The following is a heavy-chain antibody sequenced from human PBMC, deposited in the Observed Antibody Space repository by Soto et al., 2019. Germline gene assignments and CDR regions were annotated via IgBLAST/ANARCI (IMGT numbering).Heavy chain of an antibody. Sequence: PSENLSLTCTVSGGSISSYYWSWIRQPPGKGLEWIGYIYYSGSTNYNPSLKSRVTISVDTSKNQFSLKLSSVTAADTAVYYCARDAEGYYYGSGSSYSGWFDPWGQGTLVTVS. J-gene: IGHJ5*02. D-gene: IGHD3-10*01. V-gene: IGHV4-59*01. CDR1: GGSISSYY. CDR3: ARDAEGYYYGSGSSYSGWFDP. CDR2: IYYSGST.